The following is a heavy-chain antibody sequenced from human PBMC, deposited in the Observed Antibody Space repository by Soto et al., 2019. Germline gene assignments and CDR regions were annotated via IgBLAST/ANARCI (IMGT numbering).Heavy chain of an antibody. CDR1: GGSISRYY. J-gene: IGHJ4*02. V-gene: IGHV4-59*01. CDR3: ARDFSRNRGYSYGYFDY. Sequence: SETLSLTCSVSGGSISRYYWSWIRQPPGKGLEWIGYIYYSGSTNYNPSLKSRVTISVDTSKNQFSLKLSSVTAADTAVYYCARDFSRNRGYSYGYFDYWGQGTLVTVSS. CDR2: IYYSGST. D-gene: IGHD5-18*01.